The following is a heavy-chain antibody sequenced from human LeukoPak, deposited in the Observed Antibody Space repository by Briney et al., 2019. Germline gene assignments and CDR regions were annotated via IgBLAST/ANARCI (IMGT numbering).Heavy chain of an antibody. CDR2: INHSGST. V-gene: IGHV4-34*01. CDR3: ARNYGDYDSGDY. D-gene: IGHD4-17*01. Sequence: SETLSLTCAVYGGSFSGYYWSWIRQPPGKGLEWIGEINHSGSTNYNPSLKSRVTISVDTSKNQFSLKLSSVTAADTAVYYCARNYGDYDSGDYWGQGTLVTVSS. CDR1: GGSFSGYY. J-gene: IGHJ4*02.